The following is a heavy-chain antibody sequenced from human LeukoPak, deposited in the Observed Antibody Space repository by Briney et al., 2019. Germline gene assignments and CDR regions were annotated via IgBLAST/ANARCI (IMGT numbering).Heavy chain of an antibody. CDR3: ARVPNWGRYFDY. CDR1: GGSISSSSYY. V-gene: IGHV4-39*07. D-gene: IGHD7-27*01. CDR2: INHSGST. Sequence: SETLSLTCTVSGGSISSSSYYWGWIRQPPGKGLEWIGEINHSGSTNYNPSLKSRVTISVDTSKNQFSLKLSSVTAADTAVYYCARVPNWGRYFDYWGQGTLVTVSS. J-gene: IGHJ4*02.